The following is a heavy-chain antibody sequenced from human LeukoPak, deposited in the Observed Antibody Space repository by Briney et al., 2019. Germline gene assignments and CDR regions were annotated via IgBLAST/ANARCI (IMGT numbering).Heavy chain of an antibody. CDR2: LSYGGTNK. CDR1: GFTFSDYA. D-gene: IGHD3-3*01. CDR3: ARDRSGYANDAFDF. V-gene: IGHV3-30-3*01. Sequence: GGPLRLSCAASGFTFSDYAVHWVRKAPDKGLEWVAVLSYGGTNKYYADSVKGRFTISGDNSKNTMFLQMNSLRAEDTAVYHCARDRSGYANDAFDFWGQGTMVTVSS. J-gene: IGHJ3*01.